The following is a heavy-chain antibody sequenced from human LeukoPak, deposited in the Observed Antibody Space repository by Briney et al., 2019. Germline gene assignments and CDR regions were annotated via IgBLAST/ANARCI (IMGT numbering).Heavy chain of an antibody. J-gene: IGHJ5*02. D-gene: IGHD6-13*01. V-gene: IGHV1-18*01. Sequence: GASVKVSCKASGYTFTSYGISWVRQAPGQGLEWMGWISANDGNTDYPQKLQGRVTMTTDTSTSTAYMELRSLRSEDTAVYYCARERGSSWYRVVNWFDPWGQGTLVTVSS. CDR3: ARERGSSWYRVVNWFDP. CDR1: GYTFTSYG. CDR2: ISANDGNT.